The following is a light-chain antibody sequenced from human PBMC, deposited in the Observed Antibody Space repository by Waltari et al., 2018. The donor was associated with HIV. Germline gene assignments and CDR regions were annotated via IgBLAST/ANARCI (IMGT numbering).Light chain of an antibody. Sequence: QSVLTQPPSVSGAPGRSVIITCTGNSSNIGAPYDVHWYQQLQGAAPKFLISVSTNRPSAVRDRVSVSKSGTSASLAITGLRAGDEADYYCQSYDSSLGAAVFGGGTKLTVL. CDR2: VST. CDR3: QSYDSSLGAAV. CDR1: SSNIGAPYD. J-gene: IGLJ3*02. V-gene: IGLV1-40*01.